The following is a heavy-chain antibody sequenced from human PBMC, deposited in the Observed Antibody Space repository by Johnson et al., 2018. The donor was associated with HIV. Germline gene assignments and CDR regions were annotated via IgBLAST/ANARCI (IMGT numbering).Heavy chain of an antibody. V-gene: IGHV3-11*01. J-gene: IGHJ3*02. Sequence: QVQLVESGGGLVKPGGSLRLSCAASGFTFSDYYMSWIRQAPGKGLEWVSYISSSGSTTYYADSVKGRFTISRDNSKNTLYLQMNSLRAEDTAVYYCARDQAGTTDDAFDIWGQGTMVTVSS. D-gene: IGHD1-7*01. CDR3: ARDQAGTTDDAFDI. CDR1: GFTFSDYY. CDR2: ISSSGSTT.